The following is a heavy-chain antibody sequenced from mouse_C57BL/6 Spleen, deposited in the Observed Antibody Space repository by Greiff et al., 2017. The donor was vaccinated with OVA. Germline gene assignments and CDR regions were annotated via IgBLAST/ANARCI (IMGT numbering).Heavy chain of an antibody. CDR3: ARLKDYDAFDY. V-gene: IGHV1-76*01. CDR2: IYPGSGNT. Sequence: QVQLQQSGAELVRPGASVKLSCKASGYTFTDYYINWVKQRPGQGLEWIARIYPGSGNTYYNEKFKGKATLTAEKSSSTAYMQLSSLTSEDSAVYFCARLKDYDAFDYWGQGTTLTVSS. CDR1: GYTFTDYY. J-gene: IGHJ2*01. D-gene: IGHD2-4*01.